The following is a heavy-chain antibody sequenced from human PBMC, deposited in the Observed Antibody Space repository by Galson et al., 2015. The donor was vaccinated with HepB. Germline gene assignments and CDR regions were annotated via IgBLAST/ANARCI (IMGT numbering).Heavy chain of an antibody. CDR2: IIPILGIA. D-gene: IGHD2-8*01. V-gene: IGHV1-69*04. J-gene: IGHJ3*02. Sequence: SVKVSCKASGGTFSSYAISWVRQAPGQGLEWMGRIIPILGIANYAQKFQGRVTITADKSTSTAYMELSSLRSEDTAVYYCARDRVSSNAPIWGQGTMVTVSS. CDR3: ARDRVSSNAPI. CDR1: GGTFSSYA.